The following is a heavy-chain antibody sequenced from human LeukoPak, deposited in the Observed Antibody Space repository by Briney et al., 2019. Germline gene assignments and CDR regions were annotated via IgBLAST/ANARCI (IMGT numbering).Heavy chain of an antibody. V-gene: IGHV3-13*01. J-gene: IGHJ3*02. D-gene: IGHD3-22*01. CDR2: IGTAGDT. CDR3: ARAGYYYDSSGYPTGAAFDI. CDR1: GFTFSSYD. Sequence: PGGPLRLSCAASGFTFSSYDMHWVRQATGKGLEWVSAIGTAGDTYYPGSVKGRFTISRENAKSSLYLQMNSLRAGDTAVYYCARAGYYYDSSGYPTGAAFDIWGQGTMVTVSS.